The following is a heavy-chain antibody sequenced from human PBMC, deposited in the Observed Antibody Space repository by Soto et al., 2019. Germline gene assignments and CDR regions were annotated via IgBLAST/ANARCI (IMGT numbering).Heavy chain of an antibody. Sequence: ASVKGSCKAFGYTFTRDGIGWVRQAHGQGLEWMGWISAYNGNTNYAQKLQGRVTMTTDTSTSTAYMELRSLRSDDTAVYYCARVNDYDSSGYFRFLPSYGMDVWGQGTTVTVSS. J-gene: IGHJ6*02. CDR1: GYTFTRDG. D-gene: IGHD3-22*01. CDR3: ARVNDYDSSGYFRFLPSYGMDV. CDR2: ISAYNGNT. V-gene: IGHV1-18*01.